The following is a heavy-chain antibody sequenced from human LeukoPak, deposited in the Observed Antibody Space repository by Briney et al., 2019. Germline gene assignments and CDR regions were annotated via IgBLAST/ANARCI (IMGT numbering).Heavy chain of an antibody. V-gene: IGHV4-59*01. CDR1: GGSISSYY. J-gene: IGHJ3*01. Sequence: SETLSLTCTVSGGSISSYYWSWIRQPPGKGLEWIGYIYYSGSTSYNPSLKSRVIISIDTSKNQFSLKLTSVTAADTAVYYCASSAYYYDSSGSWGHGTMVTVSS. D-gene: IGHD3-22*01. CDR3: ASSAYYYDSSGS. CDR2: IYYSGST.